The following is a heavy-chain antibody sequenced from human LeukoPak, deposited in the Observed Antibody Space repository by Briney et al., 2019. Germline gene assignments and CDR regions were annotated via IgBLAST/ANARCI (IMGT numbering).Heavy chain of an antibody. V-gene: IGHV1-46*01. CDR2: INPSGGST. CDR1: GYTFTSYY. CDR3: ARPRITMVRGVRHYYYMDV. Sequence: ASVKVSCKASGYTFTSYYMQWVRQAPGQGLEWMGIINPSGGSTSYAQKFQGRVTMTRNTSISTAYMELSSLRSEDTAVYYCARPRITMVRGVRHYYYMDVWGKGTTVTISS. J-gene: IGHJ6*03. D-gene: IGHD3-10*01.